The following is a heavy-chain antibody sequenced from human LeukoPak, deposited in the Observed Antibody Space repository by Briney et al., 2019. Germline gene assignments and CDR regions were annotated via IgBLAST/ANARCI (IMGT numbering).Heavy chain of an antibody. D-gene: IGHD3-22*01. CDR1: GYTFTSYY. Sequence: ASVKVSCKASGYTFTSYYMHWVRQAPGQGLEWMGIINPSGGSTTYAQMFQGRVTMTRDTSTRTVYMELSSLRSEDTAAYYCARGRGVHDSHTYDYFDYWGQGSLVTVSS. CDR2: INPSGGST. J-gene: IGHJ4*02. CDR3: ARGRGVHDSHTYDYFDY. V-gene: IGHV1-46*01.